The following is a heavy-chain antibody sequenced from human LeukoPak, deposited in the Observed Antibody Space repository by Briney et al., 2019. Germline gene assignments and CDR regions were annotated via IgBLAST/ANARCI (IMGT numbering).Heavy chain of an antibody. Sequence: ASVKVSCKASGYTFTGYYMHWVRQAPGQGLEWMGWINPNSGGTNYAQKFQGRVTMTTDTSTSTAYMELRSLRSDDTAVYYCARDEYYYDSSGYHPQNWFDPWGQGTLVTVSS. D-gene: IGHD3-22*01. CDR3: ARDEYYYDSSGYHPQNWFDP. CDR1: GYTFTGYY. J-gene: IGHJ5*02. V-gene: IGHV1-2*02. CDR2: INPNSGGT.